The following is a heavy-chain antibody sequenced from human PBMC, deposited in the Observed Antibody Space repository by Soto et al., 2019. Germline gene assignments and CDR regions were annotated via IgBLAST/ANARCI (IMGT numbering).Heavy chain of an antibody. CDR1: GGTFSSYA. Sequence: SVKVSCKASGGTFSSYAISWVRQAPGQGLEWMGGIIPIFGTANYAQKFQGRVTITADESTSTAYMELSSLRSEDTAVYYCAREDCTNGVCYKDPNTYPPDYYYSGMDVWGQGTTVTVSS. D-gene: IGHD2-8*01. J-gene: IGHJ6*02. CDR3: AREDCTNGVCYKDPNTYPPDYYYSGMDV. CDR2: IIPIFGTA. V-gene: IGHV1-69*13.